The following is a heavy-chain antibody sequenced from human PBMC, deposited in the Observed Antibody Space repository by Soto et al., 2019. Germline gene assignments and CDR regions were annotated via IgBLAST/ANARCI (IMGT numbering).Heavy chain of an antibody. CDR3: ERHVQGLDIVVVPAAYDY. V-gene: IGHV4-59*08. CDR1: GGSISSYY. D-gene: IGHD2-2*03. Sequence: PSETLSLTCTVSGGSISSYYWSWIRQPPGKGLEWIGYIYYSGSTNYNPSLKSRVTISVDTSKNQFSLKLSSVTAADTAVYYCERHVQGLDIVVVPAAYDYWGQGTLVTVSS. J-gene: IGHJ4*02. CDR2: IYYSGST.